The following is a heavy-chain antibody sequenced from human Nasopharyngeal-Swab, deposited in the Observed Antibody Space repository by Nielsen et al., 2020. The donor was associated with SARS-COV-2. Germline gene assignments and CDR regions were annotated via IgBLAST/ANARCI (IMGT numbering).Heavy chain of an antibody. J-gene: IGHJ4*02. CDR3: ARSADIVLMVYAIPRGPFDY. Sequence: SLKISCAASGFSFDDYAMHWVRQAPGKGLEWVSGISWNSGTIGYADSVKGRFTISRDNAKNSLYLQMNSLRAEDTALYYCARSADIVLMVYAIPRGPFDYWGQGTLVTVSS. CDR1: GFSFDDYA. V-gene: IGHV3-9*01. CDR2: ISWNSGTI. D-gene: IGHD2-8*01.